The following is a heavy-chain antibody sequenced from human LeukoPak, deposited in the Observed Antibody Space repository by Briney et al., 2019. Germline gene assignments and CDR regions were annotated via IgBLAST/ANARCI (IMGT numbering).Heavy chain of an antibody. D-gene: IGHD1-26*01. Sequence: QSGGSLRLSCAASGFTFSSYSMSWVRQAPGKGLEWLSSISGSGSSTYYADSVKGRFTISRDNSKNTLYVQMNSLRAEDTAVYSCAKGLQWELPFVYWGQGTLVTVSS. J-gene: IGHJ4*02. CDR1: GFTFSSYS. CDR3: AKGLQWELPFVY. V-gene: IGHV3-23*01. CDR2: ISGSGSST.